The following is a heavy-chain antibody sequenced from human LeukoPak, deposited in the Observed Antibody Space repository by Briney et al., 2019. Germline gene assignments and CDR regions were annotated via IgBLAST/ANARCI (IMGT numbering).Heavy chain of an antibody. CDR1: GFTFSSYW. CDR3: ARVGSGYDTFDY. V-gene: IGHV3-74*01. J-gene: IGHJ4*02. Sequence: GSLRLSCAASGFTFSSYWTHWVRQAPGKGLVWVSRSNSDGSSTTYADSVKGRFTISRDNAKNTLYLQMNSLRAEDTAVYYCARVGSGYDTFDYWGQGTLVTVSS. CDR2: SNSDGSST. D-gene: IGHD5-12*01.